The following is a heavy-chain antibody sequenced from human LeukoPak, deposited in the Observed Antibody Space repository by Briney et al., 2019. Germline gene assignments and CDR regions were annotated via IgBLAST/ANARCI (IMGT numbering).Heavy chain of an antibody. CDR3: AKAVTYSSSLGWFDP. CDR1: GFTFSSYA. CDR2: ISGSGGST. V-gene: IGHV3-23*01. Sequence: GGSLRLSCAASGFTFSSYAMNWVRQAPGKGLEWVSAISGSGGSTYYADSVKGRFTISRDNSKNTLYLQMNSLRAEDTAVYYCAKAVTYSSSLGWFDPWGQGTLVTVSS. D-gene: IGHD6-6*01. J-gene: IGHJ5*02.